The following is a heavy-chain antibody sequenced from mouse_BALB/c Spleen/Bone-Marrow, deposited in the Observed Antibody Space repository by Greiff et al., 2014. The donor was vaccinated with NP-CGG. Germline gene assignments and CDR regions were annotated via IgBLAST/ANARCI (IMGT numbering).Heavy chain of an antibody. D-gene: IGHD2-12*01. CDR3: ARRVRCYDGPAWFAY. V-gene: IGHV3-1*02. CDR2: IHYSGST. J-gene: IGHJ3*01. Sequence: EVKLQESGPDLVKPSQSLSLTCTVTGYSINSGYSWHWIRQFPGNKLEWMGYIHYSGSTKYNPSLKSRISITRDTSTNQFFLQLNSVTTEDTATYYVARRVRCYDGPAWFAYWGQGTLLTVSA. CDR1: GYSINSGYS.